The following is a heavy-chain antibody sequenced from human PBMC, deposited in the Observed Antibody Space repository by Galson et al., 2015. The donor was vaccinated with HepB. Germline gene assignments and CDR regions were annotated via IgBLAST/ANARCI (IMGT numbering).Heavy chain of an antibody. CDR3: ARGPWGSGSYYPPFDY. CDR1: GGTFTSYS. J-gene: IGHJ4*02. V-gene: IGHV1-69*02. Sequence: SVKVSCKASGGTFTSYSFNWVRQAPGQGLEWMGRIIPSLNIANYAQSFQGRVTITADRSTSTAYMEVRSLRSEDTAVYYCARGPWGSGSYYPPFDYWGQGTLVTVSS. CDR2: IIPSLNIA. D-gene: IGHD3-10*01.